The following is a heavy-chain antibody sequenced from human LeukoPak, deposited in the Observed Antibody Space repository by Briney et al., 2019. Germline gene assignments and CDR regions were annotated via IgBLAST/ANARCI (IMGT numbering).Heavy chain of an antibody. J-gene: IGHJ4*02. D-gene: IGHD2-2*01. CDR1: GGTVSSYA. V-gene: IGHV1-18*01. Sequence: ASVKVSCKASGGTVSSYAISWVRQAPGQGLEWMGWINAYNGNTSYAQKLQGRVTMTTDTSTSTAYMELRSLRSDDTALYYCARGMRSSVDYWGQGTLVTVSS. CDR2: INAYNGNT. CDR3: ARGMRSSVDY.